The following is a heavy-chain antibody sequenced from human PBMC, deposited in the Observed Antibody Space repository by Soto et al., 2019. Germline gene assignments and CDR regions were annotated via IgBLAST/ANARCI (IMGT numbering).Heavy chain of an antibody. CDR3: ASDGGAYGSGSSS. D-gene: IGHD3-10*01. J-gene: IGHJ4*02. Sequence: QVQLVQSGAEVKKPGSSVKVSCKASGGTFSSYTISWVRQAPGQGLEWMGRIIPILGIANYAQKFQGRVTIPADKSTSTAYMELCSLRSEATAVYYCASDGGAYGSGSSSWGQGTLVTFSS. CDR2: IIPILGIA. CDR1: GGTFSSYT. V-gene: IGHV1-69*02.